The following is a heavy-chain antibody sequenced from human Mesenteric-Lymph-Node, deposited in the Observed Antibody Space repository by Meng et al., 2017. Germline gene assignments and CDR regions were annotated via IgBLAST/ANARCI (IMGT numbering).Heavy chain of an antibody. D-gene: IGHD2-15*01. CDR3: ARGGWSLDY. V-gene: IGHV4-61*01. CDR1: GGSVNTGTYY. CDR2: IYYSGST. J-gene: IGHJ4*02. Sequence: QVQLQESGPGLVRPSETLSLICIVSGGSVNTGTYYWSWIRQPPGKGLEWIGYIYYSGSTNYNPSLKSRVTISVGTSKNQFSLNLSSVTAADTAVYYCARGGWSLDYWGQGTLVTVSS.